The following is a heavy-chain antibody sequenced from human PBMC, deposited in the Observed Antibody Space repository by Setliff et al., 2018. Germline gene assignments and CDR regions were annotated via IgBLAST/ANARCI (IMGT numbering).Heavy chain of an antibody. J-gene: IGHJ5*02. V-gene: IGHV1-69-2*01. Sequence: ASVKVSCKASGYTFTDDYMYWVKQAPGKGLEWMGRIDPEDGKTVYAEKFQGRVTITADESTSTAYMELSRLRSDDTAVYSCARSRLYGGWFDPWGQGTLVTVSS. CDR1: GYTFTDDY. CDR2: IDPEDGKT. CDR3: ARSRLYGGWFDP. D-gene: IGHD4-17*01.